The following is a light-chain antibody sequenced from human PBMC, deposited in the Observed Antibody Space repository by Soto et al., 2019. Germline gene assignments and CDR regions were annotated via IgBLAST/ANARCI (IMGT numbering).Light chain of an antibody. CDR2: EVS. J-gene: IGLJ2*01. CDR1: SSDIGVYNY. V-gene: IGLV2-14*01. Sequence: QSALTQPASVSGSPGQSITISCTGTSSDIGVYNYVSWYQQHPGKAPKLVICEVSNRPSGVSSRFSGSKSGNTASLTISGLRAEDEADYYCSSYTGTTTHVIFGGGTKLTVL. CDR3: SSYTGTTTHVI.